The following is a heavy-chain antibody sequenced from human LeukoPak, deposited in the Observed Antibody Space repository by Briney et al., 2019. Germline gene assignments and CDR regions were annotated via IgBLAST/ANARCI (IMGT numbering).Heavy chain of an antibody. CDR3: VKDRECHSRSCFFQS. V-gene: IGHV3-23*01. Sequence: PGGSLRLSCAASGFTFGSFAMSWVRQAPGKGPEWVSGISGSGDATFYADSVKGRFTISRDNSKGTLSLQMNSLRAEDTAVYYCVKDRECHSRSCFFQSWGQGTLVTVSS. CDR2: ISGSGDAT. CDR1: GFTFGSFA. J-gene: IGHJ4*02. D-gene: IGHD3-10*01.